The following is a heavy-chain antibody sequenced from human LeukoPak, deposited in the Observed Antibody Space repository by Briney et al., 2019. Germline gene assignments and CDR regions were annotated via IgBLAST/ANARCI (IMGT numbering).Heavy chain of an antibody. Sequence: GGSLRLSCAASGFTLSSYAMSWVRQAPGKGLEWVSTISGSGGSTYYADSVKGRFTISRDNSKNMLFLQMNSLRAEDTAVYYCAKGYGGSWYFDYWGQGTLVTVSS. CDR2: ISGSGGST. CDR1: GFTLSSYA. V-gene: IGHV3-23*01. CDR3: AKGYGGSWYFDY. J-gene: IGHJ4*02. D-gene: IGHD6-13*01.